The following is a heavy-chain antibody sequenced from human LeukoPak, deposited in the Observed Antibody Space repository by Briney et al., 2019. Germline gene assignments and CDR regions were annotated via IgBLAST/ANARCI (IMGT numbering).Heavy chain of an antibody. J-gene: IGHJ6*02. V-gene: IGHV3-48*03. CDR3: ARDMNSGLGV. D-gene: IGHD3-3*01. CDR2: ISSSGSTI. CDR1: GFTFSSYE. Sequence: GGSLRLSCAASGFTFSSYEMNWVRQAPGKGLEWVSYISSSGSTIHYADSVKGRFTISRDNAKNSLYLQMNSLRAEDTAVYYCARDMNSGLGVWGQGTTVTVSS.